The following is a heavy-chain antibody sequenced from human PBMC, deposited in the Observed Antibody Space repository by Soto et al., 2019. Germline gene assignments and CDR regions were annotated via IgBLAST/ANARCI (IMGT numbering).Heavy chain of an antibody. Sequence: ASVKVSCKSSGYTFISHSITWVRQATGQGLEWMGRISAYNGNTNYAQKLQGRVTMTTDTSTNTAYMELRNLRSDDTAVYYCARGAFCGGAPGCRDMDVWGQGTTVTVSS. J-gene: IGHJ6*02. D-gene: IGHD2-21*01. CDR2: ISAYNGNT. CDR1: GYTFISHS. CDR3: ARGAFCGGAPGCRDMDV. V-gene: IGHV1-18*01.